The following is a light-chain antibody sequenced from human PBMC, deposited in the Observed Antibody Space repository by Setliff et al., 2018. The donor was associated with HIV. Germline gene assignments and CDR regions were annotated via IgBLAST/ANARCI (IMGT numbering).Light chain of an antibody. Sequence: QSALTQPPSASGTPGQRISISCSGTSSNIGGHFEYCYQQFPGTAPKLLIHRNDLRPSGVPDRFSASKSGTSASLAISGLRSDDEAVYYCASWDDMLSVVFGGGTQLTVL. CDR2: RND. V-gene: IGLV1-47*01. J-gene: IGLJ3*02. CDR1: SSNIGGHF. CDR3: ASWDDMLSVV.